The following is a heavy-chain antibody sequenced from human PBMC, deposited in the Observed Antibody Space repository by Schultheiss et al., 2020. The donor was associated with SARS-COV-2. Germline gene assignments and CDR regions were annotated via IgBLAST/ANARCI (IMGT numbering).Heavy chain of an antibody. D-gene: IGHD6-6*01. J-gene: IGHJ6*02. CDR1: GGSISSYY. V-gene: IGHV4-4*07. CDR2: IYTSGST. CDR3: ARDGDSSSSGPNYYYGMDV. Sequence: SETLSLTCSVSGGSISSYYWSWIRQPAGKGLEWIGRIYTSGSTNYNPSLKSRVTMSVDTSKNQFSLKLSSVTAADTAVYYCARDGDSSSSGPNYYYGMDVWGQGTTVTVSS.